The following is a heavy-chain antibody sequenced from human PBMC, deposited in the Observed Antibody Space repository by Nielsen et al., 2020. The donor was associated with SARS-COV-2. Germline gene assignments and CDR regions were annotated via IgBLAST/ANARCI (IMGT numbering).Heavy chain of an antibody. D-gene: IGHD3-3*01. V-gene: IGHV3-21*01. CDR3: AIIWSGYTDAFDI. J-gene: IGHJ3*02. CDR1: GFIFSSYA. CDR2: ISSSSSYI. Sequence: GESLKISCAASGFIFSSYAMNWVRQAPGKGLEWVSSISSSSSYIYYADSVKGRFTISRDNAKNSLYLQMNSLRAEDTAVYYCAIIWSGYTDAFDIWGQGTMVTVSS.